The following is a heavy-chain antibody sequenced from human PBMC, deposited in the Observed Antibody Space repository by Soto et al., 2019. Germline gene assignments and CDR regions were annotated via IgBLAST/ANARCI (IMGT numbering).Heavy chain of an antibody. D-gene: IGHD3-22*01. CDR3: ATAYVYDFENSNYYRDAFDI. CDR1: GYSFSLYW. V-gene: IGHV5-51*01. J-gene: IGHJ3*02. CDR2: MYPDDSDI. Sequence: WESLKISCKASGYSFSLYWIGWVRQMPGKGLEWMAIMYPDDSDIRYSPSFEAHVTISADKSTSTAFLQWSSLKASDTAMYYCATAYVYDFENSNYYRDAFDIWGQGTLVTVSS.